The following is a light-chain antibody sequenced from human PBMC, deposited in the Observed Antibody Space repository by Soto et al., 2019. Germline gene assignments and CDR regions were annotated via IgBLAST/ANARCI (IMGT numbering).Light chain of an antibody. Sequence: EVVMTQSPATRSVSAGQRASLSCRAIQSVSTTVAWYHQKTGQAPRLLIYGASIRATGIPARFSGSGSGTDFTLTISSLQPEDFAPYYCQQLNSYPLTFGGGTKVDIK. V-gene: IGKV3-15*01. J-gene: IGKJ4*01. CDR2: GAS. CDR1: QSVSTT. CDR3: QQLNSYPLT.